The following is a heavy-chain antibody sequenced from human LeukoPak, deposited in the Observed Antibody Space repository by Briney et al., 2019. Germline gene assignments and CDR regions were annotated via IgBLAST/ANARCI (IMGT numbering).Heavy chain of an antibody. V-gene: IGHV3-48*02. J-gene: IGHJ4*02. CDR3: ARVSYSSGWSD. CDR2: ITSSSSTI. Sequence: GGSLRPSCAASGFTFSSYSMNWVRQAPGKGLEWVSYITSSSSTIYYADSVKGRFTISRDNAKNSLCLQMSSLRDEDTAVYYCARVSYSSGWSDWGQGTLVTVSS. CDR1: GFTFSSYS. D-gene: IGHD6-19*01.